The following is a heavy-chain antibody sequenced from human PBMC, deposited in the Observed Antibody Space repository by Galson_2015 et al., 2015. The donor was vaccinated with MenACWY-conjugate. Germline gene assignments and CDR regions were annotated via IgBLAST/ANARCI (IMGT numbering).Heavy chain of an antibody. Sequence: QSGAEETKPGESLQISCTGSGYTFTPYWIAWVRQMPGKGLEWMGIIYPGDSDTRYSPSFQGLVTISADKSITTAYLQWSSLKASDTAIYYCARHRDGYTNDYWGQGTLVTVSS. J-gene: IGHJ4*02. CDR3: ARHRDGYTNDY. CDR2: IYPGDSDT. V-gene: IGHV5-51*01. CDR1: GYTFTPYW. D-gene: IGHD5-24*01.